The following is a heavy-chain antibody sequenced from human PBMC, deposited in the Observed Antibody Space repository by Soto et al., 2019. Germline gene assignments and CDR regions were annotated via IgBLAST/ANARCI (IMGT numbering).Heavy chain of an antibody. Sequence: QVHLQESGPGLVKPSGALSLNCAVSRGSISSANWWSWVRQAPGKGLEWIGEVFHSGNTNYNPSLKSRIYMSSDKSKNQFSLTLNSGTAADTATYYCARVALTGTAEYFFSHMDLWGKGTAVTVSS. J-gene: IGHJ6*03. CDR1: RGSISSANW. V-gene: IGHV4-4*02. CDR3: ARVALTGTAEYFFSHMDL. D-gene: IGHD1-7*01. CDR2: VFHSGNT.